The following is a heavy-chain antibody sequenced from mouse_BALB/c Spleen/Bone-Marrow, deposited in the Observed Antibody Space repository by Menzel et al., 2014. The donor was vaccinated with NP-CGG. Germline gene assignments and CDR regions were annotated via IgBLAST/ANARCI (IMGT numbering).Heavy chain of an antibody. CDR1: GFSLXRYN. J-gene: IGHJ4*01. CDR2: IWGGGGT. CDR3: ARKDGGYYVMDY. Sequence: QVQLQQPGPGLVAPSQNLSITCTVSGFSLXRYNIHWIRQPPGKGLEWLGMIWGGGGTDHNSALKSRLRISKDNSKSQIFLKINSLQIDDTAMYYCARKDGGYYVMDYWGQGTSVTVSS. V-gene: IGHV2-6-4*01. D-gene: IGHD2-3*01.